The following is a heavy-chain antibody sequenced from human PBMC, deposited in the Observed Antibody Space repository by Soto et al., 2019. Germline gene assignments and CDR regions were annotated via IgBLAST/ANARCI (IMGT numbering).Heavy chain of an antibody. CDR3: ARVVVVVVAATRSPHRWFDR. CDR2: ISAYNGHT. V-gene: IGHV1-18*01. CDR1: GYTFTSYG. Sequence: QVQLVQSGAEVKKPGASVKVSCKASGYTFTSYGISWVRQAPGQRLEWMGWISAYNGHTNYAKKLQGRVTMTTDTSTSTAYMELRSLRSDDTAVYYCARVVVVVVAATRSPHRWFDRWGQGTLVTVSS. D-gene: IGHD2-15*01. J-gene: IGHJ5*02.